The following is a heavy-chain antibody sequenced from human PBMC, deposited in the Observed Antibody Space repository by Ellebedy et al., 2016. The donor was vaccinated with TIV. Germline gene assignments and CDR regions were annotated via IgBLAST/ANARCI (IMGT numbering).Heavy chain of an antibody. Sequence: SETLSLXXNVSGFSISTGSYWGCVRQSPGKGLEWIGSIYHSGGTYYNPSLKSRVTISVDTSKNQFSLRLPSVTAADTAVYYCAREAEILTGLGDWGQGTLVTVSS. CDR3: AREAEILTGLGD. J-gene: IGHJ4*02. CDR2: IYHSGGT. D-gene: IGHD3-9*01. CDR1: GFSISTGSY. V-gene: IGHV4-38-2*02.